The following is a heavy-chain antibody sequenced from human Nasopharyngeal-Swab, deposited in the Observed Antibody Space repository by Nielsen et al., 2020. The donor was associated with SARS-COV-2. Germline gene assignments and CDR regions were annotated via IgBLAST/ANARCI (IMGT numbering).Heavy chain of an antibody. D-gene: IGHD6-19*01. CDR1: GFTFSSYE. V-gene: IGHV3-48*03. CDR3: ARDPSSGWESWRFDP. CDR2: INSNGGTI. Sequence: LKISCAASGFTFSSYEMNWVRQAPGKGLEWVSYINSNGGTIYYADSVKGRFTISRDNAKNSLYLQMNGLRAEDTAVYYCARDPSSGWESWRFDPWGQGTLVTVSS. J-gene: IGHJ5*02.